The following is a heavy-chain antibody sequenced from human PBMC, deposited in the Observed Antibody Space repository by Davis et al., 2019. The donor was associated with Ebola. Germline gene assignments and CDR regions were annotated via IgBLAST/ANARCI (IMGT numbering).Heavy chain of an antibody. V-gene: IGHV5-51*01. CDR1: GYSFTNYW. CDR2: IYPGDSDT. CDR3: ARPSITGTADAFDI. J-gene: IGHJ3*02. Sequence: KVSCKGSGYSFTNYWIGWVRQMPGKGLEWMGIIYPGDSDTRYSPSFQGQVTISADKSISTAYLQWSSLKASDTAMYYCARPSITGTADAFDIWGQGTMVTVSP. D-gene: IGHD1-20*01.